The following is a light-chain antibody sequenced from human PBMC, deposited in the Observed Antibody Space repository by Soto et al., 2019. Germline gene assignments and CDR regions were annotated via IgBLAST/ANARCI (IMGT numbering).Light chain of an antibody. CDR1: QSVSNNY. CDR3: HQYGSSPPYT. Sequence: EIVLTQSPGTLSLSPGERATLSCRASQSVSNNYIAWFQQKPGQAPRLLIFGSSDRATGIPARFSGSGSWTDFTLTISRLETEDFAVYYCHQYGSSPPYTFGQGTYLEIK. J-gene: IGKJ2*01. CDR2: GSS. V-gene: IGKV3-20*01.